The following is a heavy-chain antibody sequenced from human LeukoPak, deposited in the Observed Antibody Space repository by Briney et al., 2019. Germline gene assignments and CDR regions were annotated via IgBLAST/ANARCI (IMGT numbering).Heavy chain of an antibody. CDR3: ARGDILTGYPALYY. V-gene: IGHV4-39*07. Sequence: PSETLSLTCTVSGGSISSSSYYWGWIRQPPGKGLEWIGSIYYSGSTYYNPSLKSRVTISVDTSKNQFSLKLSSVTAADTAMYYCARGDILTGYPALYYWGQGTLVTVSS. CDR2: IYYSGST. D-gene: IGHD3-9*01. J-gene: IGHJ4*02. CDR1: GGSISSSSYY.